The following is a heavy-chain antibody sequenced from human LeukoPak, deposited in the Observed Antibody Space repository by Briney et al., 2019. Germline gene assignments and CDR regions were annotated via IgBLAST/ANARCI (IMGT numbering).Heavy chain of an antibody. Sequence: SVKVSCKTSGGTFSSFAITWVRQAPGQGLEWVGGIIPVFGTANYAQKFQDRVTITADESTSTAYMELSSLRSEDTAVYYCASTSRFYYYYMDVWGKGTTVTVSS. D-gene: IGHD2-2*01. CDR2: IIPVFGTA. CDR1: GGTFSSFA. V-gene: IGHV1-69*13. CDR3: ASTSRFYYYYMDV. J-gene: IGHJ6*03.